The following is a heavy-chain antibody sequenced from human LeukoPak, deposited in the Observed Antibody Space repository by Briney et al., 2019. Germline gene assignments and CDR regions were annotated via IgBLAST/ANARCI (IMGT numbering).Heavy chain of an antibody. CDR1: GFTFDDYA. Sequence: SLRLSCTASGFTFDDYAMHWVRQAPGKGLEWVSGISWNSGSIGYADSVKGRFTISRDNAKNSLYLQMNSLRAEDTALYYCAKDGLWFGEFLFDYWGQGTLVTVSS. V-gene: IGHV3-9*01. CDR3: AKDGLWFGEFLFDY. D-gene: IGHD3-10*01. CDR2: ISWNSGSI. J-gene: IGHJ4*02.